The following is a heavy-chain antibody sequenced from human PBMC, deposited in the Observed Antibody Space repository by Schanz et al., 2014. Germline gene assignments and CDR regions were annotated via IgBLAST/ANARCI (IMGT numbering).Heavy chain of an antibody. Sequence: QVQLVESGGGVVQPGRSLRLSCVASGFTFSSYDVFWVRQAPGKGLEWVAILWHDGSKKYYADSVKGRFTMSRDNAKNSVFLQMNSLRAEDTAVYYCVRDSFFAFDYWGQGTLVTGSS. V-gene: IGHV3-33*01. CDR1: GFTFSSYD. D-gene: IGHD3-3*01. CDR3: VRDSFFAFDY. J-gene: IGHJ4*02. CDR2: LWHDGSKK.